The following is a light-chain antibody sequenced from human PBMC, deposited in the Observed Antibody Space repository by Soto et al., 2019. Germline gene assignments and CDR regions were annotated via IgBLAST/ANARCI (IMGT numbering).Light chain of an antibody. V-gene: IGKV3-15*01. CDR2: DAS. CDR3: QQYYSWPLT. J-gene: IGKJ4*01. Sequence: EIVMTQSPVTLSVSPGERATLSCRASQSTNNYITWYQQKPGQAPRLLIDDASTRATGVPARFSGSGSGTEFTLTISSLQSEDFAVYYCQQYYSWPLTFGGGTKVEIK. CDR1: QSTNNY.